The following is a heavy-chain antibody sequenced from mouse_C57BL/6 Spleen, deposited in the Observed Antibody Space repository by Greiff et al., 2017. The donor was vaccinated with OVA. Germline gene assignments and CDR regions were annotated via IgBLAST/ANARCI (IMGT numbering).Heavy chain of an antibody. CDR3: ARYTPYYGRSYGGAMDY. V-gene: IGHV7-3*01. J-gene: IGHJ4*01. Sequence: DVMLVESGGGLVQPGGSLSLSCAASGFTFTDYYMSWVRQPPGKALEWLGFIRNKANGNTTEYSASVKGRFTISRDNSKSILYLQMNALSAEDSATYYCARYTPYYGRSYGGAMDYWGQGTSVTVSS. CDR1: GFTFTDYY. CDR2: IRNKANGNTT. D-gene: IGHD1-1*01.